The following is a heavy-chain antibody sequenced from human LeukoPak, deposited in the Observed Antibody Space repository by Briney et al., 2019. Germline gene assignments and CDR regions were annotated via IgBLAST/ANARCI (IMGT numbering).Heavy chain of an antibody. V-gene: IGHV4-4*07. CDR2: IYTSGST. J-gene: IGHJ5*02. CDR1: GGSISSYY. Sequence: SETLSLTCTVSGGSISSYYWSWIRQPAGKGLEWIGRIYTSGSTNYNPSLKSRVTMSVDTSKNQFSLKLSSVTAADTAVYYCARDARRKQWLVRAWYNWFDPWGQGTLVTVSS. D-gene: IGHD6-19*01. CDR3: ARDARRKQWLVRAWYNWFDP.